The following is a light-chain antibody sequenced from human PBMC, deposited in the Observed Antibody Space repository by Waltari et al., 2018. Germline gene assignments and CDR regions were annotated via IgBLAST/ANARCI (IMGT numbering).Light chain of an antibody. Sequence: QSALTQPASVSGSPGQSITIYCSGTDRDVGASDFVSWYQQHPGKAPHLIIYEVSNRPSGISNRFSASKSGNTASLTISGLQAEDEADYYCSSYTTSSAPGVFGTGTRVTVL. J-gene: IGLJ1*01. CDR2: EVS. CDR1: DRDVGASDF. V-gene: IGLV2-14*01. CDR3: SSYTTSSAPGV.